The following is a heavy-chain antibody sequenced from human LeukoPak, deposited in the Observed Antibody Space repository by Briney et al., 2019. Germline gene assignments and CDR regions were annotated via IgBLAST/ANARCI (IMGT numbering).Heavy chain of an antibody. CDR3: AKESPYRAPTRTYYFDY. V-gene: IGHV3-23*01. J-gene: IGHJ4*02. D-gene: IGHD1-14*01. Sequence: GGSLRLSCAASGFTFSNYAMSWVRQAPGKGLEWVSAISGSDGKLFYADSVKGRFTISRDNSKNTLHLQMNSLRAEDTAVYYCAKESPYRAPTRTYYFDYWGQGTLVTVSS. CDR2: ISGSDGKL. CDR1: GFTFSNYA.